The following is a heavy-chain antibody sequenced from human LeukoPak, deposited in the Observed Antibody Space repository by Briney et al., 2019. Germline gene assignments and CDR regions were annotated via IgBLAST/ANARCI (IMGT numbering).Heavy chain of an antibody. Sequence: SVKVSCKASGGTFSSYAISWVRQAPGQGLEWMGGIIPIFGTANYAQKFQGRVTITTDESTSTAYMELSSLRSEDTAVYYCARGRPRADAFDIWGQGTMVTVSS. J-gene: IGHJ3*02. CDR1: GGTFSSYA. CDR3: ARGRPRADAFDI. V-gene: IGHV1-69*05. CDR2: IIPIFGTA.